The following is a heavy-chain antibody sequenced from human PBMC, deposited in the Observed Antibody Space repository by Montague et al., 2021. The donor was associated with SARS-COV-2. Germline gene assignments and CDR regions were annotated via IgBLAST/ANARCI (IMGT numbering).Heavy chain of an antibody. CDR2: INHSGST. V-gene: IGHV4-34*01. CDR1: GVSVTDYY. J-gene: IGHJ6*02. CDR3: ARVRYYGSGTSLGMDV. Sequence: SETLSLTCTVSGVSVTDYYWSWIRQPPGKGLEWIGEINHSGSTNYNPSLKSRVTISVDTSKNQFSLKLGSVTAADTAVYYCARVRYYGSGTSLGMDVWGQGTTVTVSS. D-gene: IGHD3-10*01.